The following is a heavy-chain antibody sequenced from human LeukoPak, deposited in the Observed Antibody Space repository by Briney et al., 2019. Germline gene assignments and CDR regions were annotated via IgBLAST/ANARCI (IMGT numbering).Heavy chain of an antibody. CDR1: GFTFSDYY. CDR2: ISSSSSYT. J-gene: IGHJ4*02. CDR3: ARIAAAGYYFDY. Sequence: GGSLRLSCAGSGFTFSDYYMSWIRQAPGKGLEWVSYISSSSSYTNYADSVKGRFTISRDNAKNSLYLQMNSLRAEDTAVYYCARIAAAGYYFDYWGQGTLVTVSS. V-gene: IGHV3-11*06. D-gene: IGHD6-13*01.